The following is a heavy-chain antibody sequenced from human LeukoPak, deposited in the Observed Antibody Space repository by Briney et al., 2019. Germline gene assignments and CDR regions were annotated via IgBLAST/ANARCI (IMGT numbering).Heavy chain of an antibody. CDR3: ARDWFTIFGVAEIDY. Sequence: ASVKVSCKASGYTFTGYYMHWVRQAPGQGLEWMGWINPNSGGTNYAQKSQGRVTMTRDTSISTAYMELSRLRSDDTAVYYCARDWFTIFGVAEIDYWGQGTLVTVSS. D-gene: IGHD3-3*01. CDR2: INPNSGGT. CDR1: GYTFTGYY. V-gene: IGHV1-2*02. J-gene: IGHJ4*02.